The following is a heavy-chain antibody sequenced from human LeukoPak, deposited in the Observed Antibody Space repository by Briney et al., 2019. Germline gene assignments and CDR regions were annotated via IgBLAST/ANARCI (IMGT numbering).Heavy chain of an antibody. D-gene: IGHD2-2*01. V-gene: IGHV3-30*01. J-gene: IGHJ4*02. Sequence: GRSLRLSCAASGFTFSSYAMHWVRRAPGKGLEWVAVISYDGSNKYYADSVKGRFTVSRDNSKNTLYLQMNSLRAEDTAVYYCARGEIVVVPAADPNFDYWGQGTLVTVSS. CDR1: GFTFSSYA. CDR2: ISYDGSNK. CDR3: ARGEIVVVPAADPNFDY.